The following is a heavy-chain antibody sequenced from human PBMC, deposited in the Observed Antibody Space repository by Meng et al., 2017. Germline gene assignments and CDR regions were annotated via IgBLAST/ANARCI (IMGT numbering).Heavy chain of an antibody. CDR2: ISAYNGNT. CDR3: ARGGIAVAIDY. J-gene: IGHJ4*02. D-gene: IGHD6-19*01. Sequence: QIQLVQSGAEVKKPVASEKVSCKASSYTLTSYGIVWVHQDPGQGLEWMGWISAYNGNTNYAQKLQGRVTITTDTSTSTAYMELRSLRSDDTAVYYCARGGIAVAIDYWGQGTLVTVSS. CDR1: SYTLTSYG. V-gene: IGHV1-18*01.